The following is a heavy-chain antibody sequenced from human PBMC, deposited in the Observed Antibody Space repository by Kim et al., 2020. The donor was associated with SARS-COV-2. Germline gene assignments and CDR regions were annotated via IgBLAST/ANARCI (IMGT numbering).Heavy chain of an antibody. CDR3: AKTSAGEWLPTED. D-gene: IGHD3-3*01. J-gene: IGHJ4*02. Sequence: GGSLRLSCAASGFTFSSYAMSWVRQAPGKGLEWVSAISGSGGSTYYADSVKGRFTISRDNSKNTLYLQINSLRAEDTAVYYCAKTSAGEWLPTEDWGQGTLVTVSS. CDR2: ISGSGGST. V-gene: IGHV3-23*01. CDR1: GFTFSSYA.